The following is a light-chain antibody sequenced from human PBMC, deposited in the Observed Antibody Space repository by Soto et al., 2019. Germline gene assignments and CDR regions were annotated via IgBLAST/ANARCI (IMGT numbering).Light chain of an antibody. CDR2: WND. CDR1: SSNIGSRY. Sequence: QPVLTQPPSASGTPGQRVTISCSGSSSNIGSRYVYWYQLHPGTTPKLLIYWNDQRPSGVPDRFSGSKSATSASLAISGLRSDDEADYYCGAWDDRWSGYFFGSGTKVTVL. V-gene: IGLV1-47*01. J-gene: IGLJ1*01. CDR3: GAWDDRWSGYF.